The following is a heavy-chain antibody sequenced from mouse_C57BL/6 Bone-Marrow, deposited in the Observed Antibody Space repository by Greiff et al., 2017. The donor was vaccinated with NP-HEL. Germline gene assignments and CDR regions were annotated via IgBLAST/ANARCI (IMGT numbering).Heavy chain of an antibody. CDR2: IHPSDSDT. J-gene: IGHJ4*01. CDR1: GYTFTSYW. Sequence: VQLQQSGAELVKPGASVKVSCKASGYTFTSYWMHWVKQRPGQGLEWIGRIHPSDSDTNYNQKFKGKATLTVDKSSSTAYMELSSLTSEDSAVYYSEKETTEDATDDMDYWGQGTSVTVSS. V-gene: IGHV1-74*01. CDR3: EKETTEDATDDMDY. D-gene: IGHD1-1*01.